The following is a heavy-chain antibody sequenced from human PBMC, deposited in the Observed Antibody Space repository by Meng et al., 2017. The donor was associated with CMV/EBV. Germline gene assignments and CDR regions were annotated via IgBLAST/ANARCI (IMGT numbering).Heavy chain of an antibody. V-gene: IGHV4-59*01. J-gene: IGHJ6*02. Sequence: GSLRLSCTVSGGSISSYYWSWIRQPPGKGLEWIGYIYYSGSTNYNPSLKSRVTISVDTSKNQFSLKLSSVTAADTVVYYCARLNLMTTVTTPGSYYYYGMDVWGQGTTVTVSS. CDR1: GGSISSYY. CDR2: IYYSGST. CDR3: ARLNLMTTVTTPGSYYYYGMDV. D-gene: IGHD4-11*01.